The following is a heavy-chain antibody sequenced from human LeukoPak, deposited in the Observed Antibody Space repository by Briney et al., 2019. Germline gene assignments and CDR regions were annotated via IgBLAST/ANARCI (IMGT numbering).Heavy chain of an antibody. V-gene: IGHV3-30*02. CDR3: AKGRYGGVYYFDY. CDR2: IRYDGSNK. J-gene: IGHJ4*02. CDR1: GFTFSSYG. D-gene: IGHD3-16*01. Sequence: QAGGSLRLSCAASGFTFSSYGMHWVRQAPGKGLEWVAFIRYDGSNKYYADSVKGRFTISRDNSKNTLYLQMNSLRAEDTAVYYCAKGRYGGVYYFDYWGQGTLVTVSS.